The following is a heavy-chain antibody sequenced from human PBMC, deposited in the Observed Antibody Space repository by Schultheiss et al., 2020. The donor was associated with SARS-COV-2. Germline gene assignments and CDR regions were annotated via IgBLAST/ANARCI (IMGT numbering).Heavy chain of an antibody. CDR2: IKQDGSEK. CDR1: GFTFSSSW. J-gene: IGHJ6*02. V-gene: IGHV3-7*01. CDR3: ARDDSSGWYWIGPIYYYYYGMDV. Sequence: GGSLKLSCAASGFTFSSSWMHWVRQAPGKGLEWVANIKQDGSEKYYVDSVKGRFTISRDNSKNTLYLQMNSLRAEDTAVYYCARDDSSGWYWIGPIYYYYYGMDVWGQGTTVTVSS. D-gene: IGHD6-19*01.